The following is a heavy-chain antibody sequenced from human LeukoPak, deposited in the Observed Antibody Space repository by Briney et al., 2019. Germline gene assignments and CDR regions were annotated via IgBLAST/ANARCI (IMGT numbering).Heavy chain of an antibody. Sequence: GGSLRLSCATSGFTFSSNWMSWVRHAPGRGLEWVANIKPDGSAEYYAASVKGRFTVSRDNAKNSLYLQMNSLRDEDTAVYYCARDRDSGDYTAAPGDYWGQGTLVTVSS. CDR3: ARDRDSGDYTAAPGDY. D-gene: IGHD4-17*01. J-gene: IGHJ4*02. CDR2: IKPDGSAE. CDR1: GFTFSSNW. V-gene: IGHV3-7*01.